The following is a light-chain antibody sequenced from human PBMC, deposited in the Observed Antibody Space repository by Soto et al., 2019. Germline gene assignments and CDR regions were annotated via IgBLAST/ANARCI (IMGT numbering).Light chain of an antibody. CDR2: DAS. CDR1: HDISNY. J-gene: IGKJ3*01. V-gene: IGKV1-33*01. Sequence: DIQMTQSPSSLSASVGDRVTITCQASHDISNYLNWYQQKPGKAPKLLIYDASNLETGVPSRFSGSGSGTDFAFTISSLQPEDSITYYCQQYDNLPGFTFGPGTKVDIK. CDR3: QQYDNLPGFT.